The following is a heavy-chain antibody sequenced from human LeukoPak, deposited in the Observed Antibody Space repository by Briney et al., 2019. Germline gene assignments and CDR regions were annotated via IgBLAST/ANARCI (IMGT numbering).Heavy chain of an antibody. D-gene: IGHD3-16*01. CDR2: IYYSGST. CDR3: ARDQRGGSYYYCYYYMDV. CDR1: GGSISSSSYY. V-gene: IGHV4-39*07. Sequence: SETLSLTCTVSGGSISSSSYYWGWIRQPPGKGLEWIGSIYYSGSTYYNPSLKGRVTISVDTPKNQFSLKLSSVTAADTAVYYCARDQRGGSYYYCYYYMDVWGKGTTVTVSS. J-gene: IGHJ6*03.